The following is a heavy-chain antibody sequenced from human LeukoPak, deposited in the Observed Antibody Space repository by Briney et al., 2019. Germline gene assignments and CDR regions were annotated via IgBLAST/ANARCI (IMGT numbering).Heavy chain of an antibody. Sequence: GGSLRLSCAASGFTFSSYSMNWVRQAPGKGLEWVSSISSSSSYIYYADSVKGRFTISRDNAKNSLYLRMNSLRADDTAVYYCARSGIAARSQIFDYWGQGTLVTVSS. CDR3: ARSGIAARSQIFDY. V-gene: IGHV3-21*01. J-gene: IGHJ4*02. CDR2: ISSSSSYI. CDR1: GFTFSSYS. D-gene: IGHD6-6*01.